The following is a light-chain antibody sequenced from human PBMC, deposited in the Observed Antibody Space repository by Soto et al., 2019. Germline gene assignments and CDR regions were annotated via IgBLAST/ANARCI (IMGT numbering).Light chain of an antibody. CDR1: QMVSSN. CDR2: EAS. CDR3: QQYNYWPPLT. V-gene: IGKV3-15*01. J-gene: IGKJ4*01. Sequence: EIVMTQSPATLSVSPGERVTLSCRASQMVSSNLAWYQHNPGQAPRLLIYEASTRATGVPGRFSGSGSGTEFTLTISSLQSEDFAVYYCQQYNYWPPLTFGGGTKVEI.